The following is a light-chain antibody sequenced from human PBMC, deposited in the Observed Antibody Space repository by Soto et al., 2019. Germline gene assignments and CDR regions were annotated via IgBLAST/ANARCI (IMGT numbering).Light chain of an antibody. CDR1: SSDVGGYNY. V-gene: IGLV2-14*01. CDR2: EVN. CDR3: SSFTSTSTYV. Sequence: QSVLTQPASVSGSPGQSITISCTGTSSDVGGYNYVSWYQQHPGKAPKLMIYEVNNRPSGISNRFSGSKSGNTASLTISGLQAEDEAYYYCSSFTSTSTYVFGTGTKVTVL. J-gene: IGLJ1*01.